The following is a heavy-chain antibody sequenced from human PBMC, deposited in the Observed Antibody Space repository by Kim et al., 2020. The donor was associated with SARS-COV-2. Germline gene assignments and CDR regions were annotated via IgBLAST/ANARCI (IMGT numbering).Heavy chain of an antibody. Sequence: SETLSLTCNVSGGSINNGDYYWDWIRQPPGKGLEWIGSMFYSGSPYYNPSLKSRVTMSVERFKNRFSLSLTSVTAADTALYYCAARKTYTTPDFDFWGQG. CDR2: MFYSGSP. D-gene: IGHD2-2*02. J-gene: IGHJ4*02. CDR3: AARKTYTTPDFDF. CDR1: GGSINNGDYY. V-gene: IGHV4-39*01.